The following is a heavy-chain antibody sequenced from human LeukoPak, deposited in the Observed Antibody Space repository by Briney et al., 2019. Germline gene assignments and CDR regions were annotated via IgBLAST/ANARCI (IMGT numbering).Heavy chain of an antibody. Sequence: PSETLSLTCTVSGGSISSGGYYWSWIRQPPGKGLEWIGYIYHSGSTYYNPSLKSRVTISVDRSKNQFSLKLSSVTAADTAVYYCAGYDSGMDVWGKGTTVTVSS. D-gene: IGHD5-12*01. CDR1: GGSISSGGYY. J-gene: IGHJ6*04. CDR2: IYHSGST. V-gene: IGHV4-30-2*01. CDR3: AGYDSGMDV.